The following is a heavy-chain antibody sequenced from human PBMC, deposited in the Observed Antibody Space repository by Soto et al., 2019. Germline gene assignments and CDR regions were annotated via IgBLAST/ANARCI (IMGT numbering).Heavy chain of an antibody. Sequence: GGSLRLSCAASGFTFTSYTMNWVRQAPGKGLEWVSSISSSSSDYIYYADSMKGRVTISRDNAKNSLFLDMNSLTGEDTAVYYCARERVYATGPLDFWGQGTMVTVYS. V-gene: IGHV3-21*06. D-gene: IGHD6-13*01. CDR2: ISSSSSDYI. J-gene: IGHJ4*02. CDR3: ARERVYATGPLDF. CDR1: GFTFTSYT.